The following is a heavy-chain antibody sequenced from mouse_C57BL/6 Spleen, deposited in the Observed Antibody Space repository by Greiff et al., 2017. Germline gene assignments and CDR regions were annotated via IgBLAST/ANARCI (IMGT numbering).Heavy chain of an antibody. Sequence: VHLVESGPELVKPGASVKLSCKASGYTFTSYDINWVKQRPGQGLEWIGWIYPRDGSTKYNEKFKGKATLTVDTSSSTAYIELHSLKSEASAVYFYARFWDYYDIDDWGQGTTVTVSS. D-gene: IGHD4-1*01. V-gene: IGHV1-85*01. CDR3: ARFWDYYDIDD. CDR1: GYTFTSYD. CDR2: IYPRDGST. J-gene: IGHJ4*01.